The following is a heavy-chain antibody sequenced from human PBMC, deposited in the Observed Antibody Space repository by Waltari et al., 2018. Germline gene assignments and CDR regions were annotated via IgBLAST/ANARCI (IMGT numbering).Heavy chain of an antibody. CDR2: IYTSGST. V-gene: IGHV4-61*02. CDR3: ARDAEKTDSGSYLDAFDI. CDR1: GGSISSGSYY. Sequence: QVQLQESGPGLVKPSQTLSLTCTVSGGSISSGSYYWSWIRQPAGKGLEWIGRIYTSGSTNYNPSLKSRVTISVDTSKNQFSLKLSSVTAADTAVYYCARDAEKTDSGSYLDAFDIWGQGTMVTVSS. J-gene: IGHJ3*02. D-gene: IGHD1-26*01.